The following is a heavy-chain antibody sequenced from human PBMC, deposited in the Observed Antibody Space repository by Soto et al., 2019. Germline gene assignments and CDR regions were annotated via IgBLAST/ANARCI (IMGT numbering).Heavy chain of an antibody. D-gene: IGHD3-9*01. V-gene: IGHV1-18*01. Sequence: QVQLVQSGAEVKKPGASVKVSCKASGYTFTSYGISWVRQAPGQGLEWRGWISAYNGNTNYAQKLQGRVTMTTDTSTSTAYMEQRSLRSDDTAVYYCARGVPGYDILTGEAVYNYYMDVWGKGTTVTVSS. J-gene: IGHJ6*03. CDR2: ISAYNGNT. CDR1: GYTFTSYG. CDR3: ARGVPGYDILTGEAVYNYYMDV.